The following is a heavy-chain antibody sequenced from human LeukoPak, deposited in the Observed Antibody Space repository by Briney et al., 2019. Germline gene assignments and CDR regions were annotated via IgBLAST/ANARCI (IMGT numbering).Heavy chain of an antibody. J-gene: IGHJ4*02. Sequence: PTEYLTRTCAVNGGSCSGDDLGWIRQPTGKGLEWIGEINHSGSTNYNPSLKSRVTISVDTSKNQFSLKLSSVTAADTAVYYCARGGAGTPLYWGQGTLVTVSS. CDR2: INHSGST. CDR3: ARGGAGTPLY. D-gene: IGHD1-1*01. CDR1: GGSCSGDD. V-gene: IGHV4-34*01.